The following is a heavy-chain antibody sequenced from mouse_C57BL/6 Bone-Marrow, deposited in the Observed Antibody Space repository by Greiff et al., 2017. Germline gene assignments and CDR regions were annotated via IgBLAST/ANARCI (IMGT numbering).Heavy chain of an antibody. D-gene: IGHD1-1*01. CDR2: IYPGDGDT. CDR3: ARLGYGSSYGYYAMDY. V-gene: IGHV1-82*01. J-gene: IGHJ4*01. CDR1: GYAFSSSW. Sequence: QVQLQQSGPELVKPGASVKISCKASGYAFSSSWMNWVKQRPGKGLEWIGRIYPGDGDTNYNGKFKGKATLTADKSSSTAYMQLSSLTSEASAVYFCARLGYGSSYGYYAMDYWGKGTSVTVSS.